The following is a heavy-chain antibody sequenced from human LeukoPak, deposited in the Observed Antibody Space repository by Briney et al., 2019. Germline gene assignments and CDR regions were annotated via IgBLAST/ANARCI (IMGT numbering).Heavy chain of an antibody. Sequence: SETLSLTCTVSGGSISTYYWSWIRQPPGKGLEWIGYIYYSGSTNYNPSLKSRVTISVDTSKNQFSLKLSSVTAADTAVYYCARGFGREYNFAKYWGQGTLVTVSS. V-gene: IGHV4-59*01. J-gene: IGHJ4*02. CDR3: ARGFGREYNFAKY. CDR1: GGSISTYY. CDR2: IYYSGST. D-gene: IGHD3-10*01.